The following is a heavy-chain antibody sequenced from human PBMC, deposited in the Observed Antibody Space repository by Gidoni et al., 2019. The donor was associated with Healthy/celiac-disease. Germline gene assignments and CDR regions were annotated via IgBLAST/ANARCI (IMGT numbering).Heavy chain of an antibody. CDR2: ISSSSSYI. CDR1: GFTFSSYS. J-gene: IGHJ4*02. V-gene: IGHV3-21*01. CDR3: ARIYDSSGYGPQTRNFDY. D-gene: IGHD3-22*01. Sequence: EVQLVESGGGLVKPGGSLRLSCAASGFTFSSYSMNWVRQAPGKGLGWVSSISSSSSYIYYADSVKGRFTISRDNAKNSLYLQMNSLRAEDTAVYYCARIYDSSGYGPQTRNFDYWGQGTLVTVSS.